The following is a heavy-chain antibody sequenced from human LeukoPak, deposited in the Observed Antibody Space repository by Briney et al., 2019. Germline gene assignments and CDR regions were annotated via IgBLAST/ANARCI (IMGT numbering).Heavy chain of an antibody. CDR2: IYYSGST. V-gene: IGHV4-59*08. CDR3: ARNGPAVHYYYYMDV. Sequence: SETLSLTCTVSGGSISSYHWSWIRQPPGKGLEWIGYIYYSGSTNYNPSLKSRVTISADTSKNQFSLKLSSVTAADTAVYYCARNGPAVHYYYYMDVWGKGTTVTVSS. J-gene: IGHJ6*03. D-gene: IGHD2-2*01. CDR1: GGSISSYH.